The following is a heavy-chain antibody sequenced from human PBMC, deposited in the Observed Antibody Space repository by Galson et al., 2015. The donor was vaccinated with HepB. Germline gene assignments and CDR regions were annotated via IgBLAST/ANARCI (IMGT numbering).Heavy chain of an antibody. Sequence: SLRLSCAASGFDFSNSWMNWVRQAPGKGLEWLALINQDGSEKYDVDSVKGRFTISRDNAKNSLYLQMDSLRVDDTAAYYCARDRDYRFDYWGQGTLVTVSS. D-gene: IGHD4/OR15-4a*01. V-gene: IGHV3-7*03. J-gene: IGHJ4*02. CDR3: ARDRDYRFDY. CDR2: INQDGSEK. CDR1: GFDFSNSW.